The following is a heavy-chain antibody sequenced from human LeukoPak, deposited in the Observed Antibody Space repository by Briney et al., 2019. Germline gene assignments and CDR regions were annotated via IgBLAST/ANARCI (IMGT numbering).Heavy chain of an antibody. J-gene: IGHJ4*02. CDR2: IYYTGGT. CDR1: GGSISSGSYY. CDR3: ANCLRWLYYFDY. V-gene: IGHV4-39*07. D-gene: IGHD5-24*01. Sequence: KTSETLSPTCTVSGGSISSGSYYWGRIRQPPGKGLEWIGNIYYTGGTYYNPSLKSRVTISIDTSKNQFSLKLSSVTAADTAVYYCANCLRWLYYFDYWGQGTLVTVSS.